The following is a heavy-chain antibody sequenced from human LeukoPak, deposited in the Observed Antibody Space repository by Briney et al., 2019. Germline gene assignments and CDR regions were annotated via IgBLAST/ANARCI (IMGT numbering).Heavy chain of an antibody. CDR3: ARRDYYDSSGYTFDY. CDR2: IYYSGST. J-gene: IGHJ4*02. V-gene: IGHV4-39*01. CDR1: GGSISSSSYY. D-gene: IGHD3-22*01. Sequence: PSETLSLTCTVSGGSISSSSYYWGWIRQPPGKGLEWIGSIYYSGSTYYNPSLKSRVTISVDTSKNQFSLKLSSVTAADTAVYYCARRDYYDSSGYTFDYWGQGTLVTVSS.